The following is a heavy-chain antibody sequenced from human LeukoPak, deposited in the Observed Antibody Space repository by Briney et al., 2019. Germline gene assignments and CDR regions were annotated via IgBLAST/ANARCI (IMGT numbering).Heavy chain of an antibody. J-gene: IGHJ4*02. CDR1: GFTFSSSW. CDR2: INGDGSST. Sequence: GGSLRLSCAASGFTFSSSWMHWVRQAPGKGLVWVSRINGDGSSTKYADSVMGRFTISRDNAKNTLYLQMNSLRAEDTAVYYCAKELVVRAGDYFDYWGQGTLVTVAS. V-gene: IGHV3-74*03. D-gene: IGHD2-2*01. CDR3: AKELVVRAGDYFDY.